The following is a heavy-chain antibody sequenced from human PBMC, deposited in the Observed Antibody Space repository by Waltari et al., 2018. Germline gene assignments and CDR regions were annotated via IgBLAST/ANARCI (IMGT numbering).Heavy chain of an antibody. Sequence: EVQLVETGGGFIQPGGSLTLSCAVSGFRVSFSSMDGVRQAPGKGLEWVSVLYSGGAGTHYADSVKGRFTISRDVSKNTLYLQMSSLRADDTAVYYCVSEASGRQYFDFWGQGTPVTVSS. CDR1: GFRVSFSS. CDR3: VSEASGRQYFDF. D-gene: IGHD6-19*01. J-gene: IGHJ4*02. V-gene: IGHV3-53*02. CDR2: LYSGGAGT.